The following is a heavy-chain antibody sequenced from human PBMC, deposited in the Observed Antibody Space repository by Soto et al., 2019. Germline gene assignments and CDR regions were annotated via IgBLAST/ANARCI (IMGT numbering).Heavy chain of an antibody. Sequence: EVQLVESGGGLVKPGGSLRLSCAASGFTCSSYSMNWVRQAPGKGLEWVSSISSSSSYIYYADSVKGRFTISRDNAKNSLYLQMNSLRAEDTAVYYCARDSGRVATILGPWGQGTLVTVSS. V-gene: IGHV3-21*01. J-gene: IGHJ5*02. CDR3: ARDSGRVATILGP. CDR1: GFTCSSYS. CDR2: ISSSSSYI. D-gene: IGHD5-12*01.